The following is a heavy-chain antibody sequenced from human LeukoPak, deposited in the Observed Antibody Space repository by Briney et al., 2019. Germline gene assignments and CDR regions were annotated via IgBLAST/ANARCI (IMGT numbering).Heavy chain of an antibody. CDR2: ISSSGSTI. Sequence: GGSLRLSCAASGFTFSSCEMHWVRQAPGKGLEWVSYISSSGSTIYYADSVKGRFTISRDNAKNSLYLQMSSLRAEDTAVYYCAKGYGWEASYYYYYMDVWGKGTTVTISS. CDR3: AKGYGWEASYYYYYMDV. CDR1: GFTFSSCE. D-gene: IGHD1-26*01. J-gene: IGHJ6*03. V-gene: IGHV3-48*03.